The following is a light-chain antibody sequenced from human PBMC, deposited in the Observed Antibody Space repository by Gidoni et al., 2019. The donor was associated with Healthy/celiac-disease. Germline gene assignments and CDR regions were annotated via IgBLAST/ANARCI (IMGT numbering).Light chain of an antibody. CDR2: RNN. CDR1: SSNIGSNY. Sequence: HSVLPQPPSPSGTPGRGVTISCSGSSSNIGSNYVYWYQQLPGTAPKLLIYRNNQRPSGVPDRFSGSKSGTSASLAISGLRSEDEADYYCAAWDDSLSGGVFGGGTKLTVL. J-gene: IGLJ3*02. CDR3: AAWDDSLSGGV. V-gene: IGLV1-47*01.